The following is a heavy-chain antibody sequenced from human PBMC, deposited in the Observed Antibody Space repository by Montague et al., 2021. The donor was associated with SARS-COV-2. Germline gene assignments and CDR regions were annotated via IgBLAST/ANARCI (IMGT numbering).Heavy chain of an antibody. CDR3: ARGNWEKVTGTTSDYLYYFDR. D-gene: IGHD1-7*01. CDR2: TYYRSRWYD. J-gene: IGHJ4*02. CDR1: GDSVSSSSVA. V-gene: IGHV6-1*01. Sequence: CAISGDSVSSSSVAWNWIRQSPSRGLEWLGRTYYRSRWYDDYAASVKGRITMNPDTAKNHFSLQLNSVTPEDTAVYYSARGNWEKVTGTTSDYLYYFDRWGQGTLVTVSS.